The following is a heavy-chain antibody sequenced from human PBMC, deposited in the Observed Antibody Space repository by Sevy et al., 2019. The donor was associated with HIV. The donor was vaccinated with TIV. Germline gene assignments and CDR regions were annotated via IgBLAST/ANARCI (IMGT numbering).Heavy chain of an antibody. J-gene: IGHJ4*02. Sequence: ASVKVSCKVSGYTLIELSMHWVRQAPGKGLEWMGGFDPEDDETIYAQKFRGRVTMTEDTSTDTAYVELGSLRSEDTAVYYCAAGSYDSSLLYYWGQGTLVTVSS. V-gene: IGHV1-24*01. CDR3: AAGSYDSSLLYY. CDR1: GYTLIELS. D-gene: IGHD3-22*01. CDR2: FDPEDDET.